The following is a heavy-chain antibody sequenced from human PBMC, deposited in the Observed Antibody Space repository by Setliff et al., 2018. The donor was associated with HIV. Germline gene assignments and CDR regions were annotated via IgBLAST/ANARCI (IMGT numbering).Heavy chain of an antibody. V-gene: IGHV4-30-4*08. CDR3: ARDQQTGEIDY. D-gene: IGHD7-27*01. Sequence: SETLSLTCTVSGGSISSGDYYWSWIRQPPGKGLEWIGYIYYSGSTYYNPSLKSRVTISVDTSKNQFSLKLSSVTAADTAVYYCARDQQTGEIDYWGQGTLVTVSS. CDR1: GGSISSGDYY. J-gene: IGHJ4*02. CDR2: IYYSGST.